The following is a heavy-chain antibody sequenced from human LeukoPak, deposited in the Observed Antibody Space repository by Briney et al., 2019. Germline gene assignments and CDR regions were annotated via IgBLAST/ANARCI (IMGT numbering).Heavy chain of an antibody. J-gene: IGHJ4*02. CDR3: AKDRQKLLWFGESIDY. CDR2: ISGSGGST. D-gene: IGHD3-10*01. Sequence: GGSLRLSCAASGFTFSSYAMSWVRQAPGKGLEWVSAISGSGGSTYYADPVKGRFTISRDNSKSTLYLQMNSLRAEDTAVYYCAKDRQKLLWFGESIDYWGQGTLVTVSS. CDR1: GFTFSSYA. V-gene: IGHV3-23*01.